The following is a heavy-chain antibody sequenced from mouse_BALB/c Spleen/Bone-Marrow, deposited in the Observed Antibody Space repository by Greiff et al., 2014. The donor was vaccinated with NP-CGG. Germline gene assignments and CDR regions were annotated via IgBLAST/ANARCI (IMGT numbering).Heavy chain of an antibody. CDR2: IYPGDGDT. D-gene: IGHD2-4*01. Sequence: QVHVKQPGAELARPGASVKLSCKASGYTFTSYWMQWVKQRPGQGLEWIGAIYPGDGDTKYTQKFKGKATLTADKSSSTAYMQLSRLASEDSAIYYSASQEDYDSFDYWGQGSTLTVST. J-gene: IGHJ2*01. CDR3: ASQEDYDSFDY. CDR1: GYTFTSYW. V-gene: IGHV1-87*01.